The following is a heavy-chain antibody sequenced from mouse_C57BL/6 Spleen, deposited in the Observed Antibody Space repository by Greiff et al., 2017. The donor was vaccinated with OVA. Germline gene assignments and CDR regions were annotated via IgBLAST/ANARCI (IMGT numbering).Heavy chain of an antibody. CDR3: AAAYYSNPWFAY. Sequence: EVKLMESGGGLVQPGGSLKLSCAASGFTFSDYGMAWVRQAPRKGPAWVAFISNLAYSIYYADTVTGRFTISRENAKNTLYLEMSSLRSEDTAMYYCAAAYYSNPWFAYWGQGTLVTVSA. CDR1: GFTFSDYG. J-gene: IGHJ3*01. CDR2: ISNLAYSI. D-gene: IGHD2-5*01. V-gene: IGHV5-15*01.